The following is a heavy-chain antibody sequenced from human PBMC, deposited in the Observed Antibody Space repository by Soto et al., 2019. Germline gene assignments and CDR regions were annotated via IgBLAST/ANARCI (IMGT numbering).Heavy chain of an antibody. CDR3: AKSGNGGNGIDGYSSSYFYYYYYGMDV. V-gene: IGHV3-23*01. Sequence: EVELFESGGDLVQPGGSLRLSCAASGFTFSSYAMIWVRQAPGKGLEWVSAISSSGGSTYYAESVKGRFTISRDNFKNTLYLQVNSLRAEDTAVYYCAKSGNGGNGIDGYSSSYFYYYYYGMDVWGQGTTVTVSS. CDR2: ISSSGGST. D-gene: IGHD5-12*01. J-gene: IGHJ6*02. CDR1: GFTFSSYA.